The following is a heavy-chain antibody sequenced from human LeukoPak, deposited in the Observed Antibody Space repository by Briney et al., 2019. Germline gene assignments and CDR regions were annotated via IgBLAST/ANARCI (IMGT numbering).Heavy chain of an antibody. CDR2: ITNSGNSK. CDR3: ARTRSSGYLTFDY. V-gene: IGHV3-11*06. Sequence: LSLTCTVSGGSISSGDYYWSWIRQPPGKGLEWVSHITNSGNSKSYADSVKGRFTISRDNTKNSLYLQMNGLRAEDTAVYYCARTRSSGYLTFDYWGQGILVTVSS. CDR1: GGSISSGDYY. D-gene: IGHD3-22*01. J-gene: IGHJ4*02.